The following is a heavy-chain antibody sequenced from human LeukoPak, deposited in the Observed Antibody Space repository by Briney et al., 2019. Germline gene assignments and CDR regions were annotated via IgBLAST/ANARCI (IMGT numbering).Heavy chain of an antibody. V-gene: IGHV4-34*01. Sequence: SETLSLTCAVYGGSFSGYYWSWIRQPPGKGLEWIGEINHSGSTNYNPSLKSRVTISVDTSKNQFSLKLSSVTAADTAVHYCARGFRPPAARWVHQYWGQGTLVTVSS. CDR2: INHSGST. D-gene: IGHD6-6*01. J-gene: IGHJ4*02. CDR3: ARGFRPPAARWVHQY. CDR1: GGSFSGYY.